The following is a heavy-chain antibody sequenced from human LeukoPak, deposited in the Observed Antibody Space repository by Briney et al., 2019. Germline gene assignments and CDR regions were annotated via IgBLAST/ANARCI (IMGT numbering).Heavy chain of an antibody. J-gene: IGHJ5*02. CDR2: ISYDGSNK. CDR1: GFTFSSYA. D-gene: IGHD3-22*01. V-gene: IGHV3-30*01. CDR3: ARGCYYDSSGYLDWFDP. Sequence: GRSLRLSCAASGFTFSSYAMHWVRQAPGKGLEWVAVISYDGSNKYYADSVKGRFTISRDNSKNTLYLQMNSLRAEDTAVYYCARGCYYDSSGYLDWFDPWGQGTLVTVSS.